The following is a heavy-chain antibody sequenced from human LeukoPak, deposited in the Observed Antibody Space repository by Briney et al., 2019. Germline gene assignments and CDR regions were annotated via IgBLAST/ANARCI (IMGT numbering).Heavy chain of an antibody. CDR1: GGSISSSSYY. D-gene: IGHD2-2*01. V-gene: IGHV4-39*01. J-gene: IGHJ4*02. Sequence: PSETLSLTCTVSGGSISSSSYYWGWIRQPPGKGLEWLGSIYYSGNTYYNPSLKSRVTISVDKSKNQFSLRLSSVTAADTAVYYCARHREDIVVVPFDYWGQGTLVTVPS. CDR3: ARHREDIVVVPFDY. CDR2: IYYSGNT.